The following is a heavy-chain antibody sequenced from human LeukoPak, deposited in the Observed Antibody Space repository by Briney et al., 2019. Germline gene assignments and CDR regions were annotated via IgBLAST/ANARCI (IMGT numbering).Heavy chain of an antibody. J-gene: IGHJ4*02. D-gene: IGHD3-22*01. CDR2: ISSDGSNK. Sequence: GRSLRLSCAASGSTFSTYGMHWVRQAPGKGLEWVAVISSDGSNKYYADSVKGRFTISRDNSKNTLFLQMNSLRAEDTAVYYCAKDSTSYYYGLDYWGLGTLVTVSS. CDR3: AKDSTSYYYGLDY. V-gene: IGHV3-30*18. CDR1: GSTFSTYG.